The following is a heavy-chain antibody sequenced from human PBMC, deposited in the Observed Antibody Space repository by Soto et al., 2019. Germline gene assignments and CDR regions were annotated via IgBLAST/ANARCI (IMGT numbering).Heavy chain of an antibody. CDR2: ISGSGGST. CDR3: AKSASNLNAFDI. CDR1: GFTFSSYA. V-gene: IGHV3-23*01. J-gene: IGHJ3*02. Sequence: GSLRLSCAASGFTFSSYAMSWVRQAPGKGLEWGSAISGSGGSTYYADSVKGRFTISRDNSKNTLYLQMNSLRAEDTAVYYCAKSASNLNAFDIWGQGTMVTVSS.